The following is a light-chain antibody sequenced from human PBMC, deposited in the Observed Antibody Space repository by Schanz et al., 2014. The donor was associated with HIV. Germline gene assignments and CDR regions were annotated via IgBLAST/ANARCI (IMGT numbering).Light chain of an antibody. CDR3: QQSERTPRT. CDR2: ATS. J-gene: IGKJ2*01. Sequence: IQLTQSPSSLSASVGDRVTITCRASQGIGSSLAWYQQKPGKAPKLLIYATSVLQSGVPSRFSGSGSGTDCTLTISSLQPEDFATYYCQQSERTPRTFGQGTKLEIK. CDR1: QGIGSS. V-gene: IGKV1-9*01.